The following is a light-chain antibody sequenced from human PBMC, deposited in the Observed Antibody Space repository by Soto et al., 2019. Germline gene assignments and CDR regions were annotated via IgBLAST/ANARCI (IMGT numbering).Light chain of an antibody. J-gene: IGKJ1*01. Sequence: DIQMTQSPSTLSASVGDRVTITCRASQSIRSWLAWYQQKPGKAPKPLIYKASTLESGVPSRFRGSGSGTEFTLTISSLQPDDFSTYDCQQYNSYLWTFGQGTKVEIK. CDR2: KAS. CDR3: QQYNSYLWT. V-gene: IGKV1-5*03. CDR1: QSIRSW.